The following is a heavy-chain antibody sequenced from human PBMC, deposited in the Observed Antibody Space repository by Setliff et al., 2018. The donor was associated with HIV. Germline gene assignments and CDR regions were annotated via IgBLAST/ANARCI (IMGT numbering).Heavy chain of an antibody. D-gene: IGHD6-13*01. CDR3: ARGGTAAVNPNFDY. CDR2: ISSSSYI. V-gene: IGHV3-21*01. Sequence: PGGSLRLSCAASGFTFSSYSMHWVRQAPGKGLEWVSSISSSSYIYYADSVKGRFTISRDNAKNSLSLQMNSLRAEDTAVYFCARGGTAAVNPNFDYWGQGMLVTVSS. J-gene: IGHJ4*02. CDR1: GFTFSSYS.